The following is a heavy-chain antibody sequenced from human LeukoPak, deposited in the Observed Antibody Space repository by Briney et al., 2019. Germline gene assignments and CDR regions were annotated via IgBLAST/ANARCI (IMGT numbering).Heavy chain of an antibody. Sequence: GGSLRLSCAASGFTFDDYTMHWVRQAPGKGLEWVSLISWDGGSTYYADSVKGRFTISRDNSKNSLYLQMNSLSTEDTALYYCAKDMGAALGFDYWGQGTLVTVSS. CDR2: ISWDGGST. D-gene: IGHD6-6*01. CDR3: AKDMGAALGFDY. V-gene: IGHV3-43*01. CDR1: GFTFDDYT. J-gene: IGHJ4*02.